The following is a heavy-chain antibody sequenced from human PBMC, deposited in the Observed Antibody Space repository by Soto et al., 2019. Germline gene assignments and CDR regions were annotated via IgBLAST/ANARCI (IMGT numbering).Heavy chain of an antibody. J-gene: IGHJ4*02. CDR3: ATLTGVGTNYIHFDY. CDR2: ISGGGISA. Sequence: EVQLLESGGGLEQPGGSLRLSCAASGFMFSNFAMSWVRQAPGKGLEWVSSISGGGISAIYADSAKGRFTISRDNSKNTLYLQMNNLRAEDTALYYCATLTGVGTNYIHFDYWGQGTLVTVSS. V-gene: IGHV3-23*01. CDR1: GFMFSNFA. D-gene: IGHD1-1*01.